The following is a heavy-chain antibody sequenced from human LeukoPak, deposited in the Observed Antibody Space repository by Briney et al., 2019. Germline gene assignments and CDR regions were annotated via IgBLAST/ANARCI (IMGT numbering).Heavy chain of an antibody. J-gene: IGHJ4*02. D-gene: IGHD2-2*01. V-gene: IGHV1-18*01. CDR1: GYTFTSYG. Sequence: ASVKVSCKASGYTFTSYGISWVRQAPGQGLEWMGWISAYNGNTNYAQKLQGRVTMTTDTSTSTAYMEQRSLRSDDTAVYYCARDGDIVVVPAATPSGYWGQGTLVTVSS. CDR3: ARDGDIVVVPAATPSGY. CDR2: ISAYNGNT.